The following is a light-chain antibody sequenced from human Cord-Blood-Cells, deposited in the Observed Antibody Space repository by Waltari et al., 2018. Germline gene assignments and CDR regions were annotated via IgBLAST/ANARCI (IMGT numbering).Light chain of an antibody. CDR1: QSVSSSY. V-gene: IGKV3-20*01. CDR3: QQYGSSPRT. Sequence: IVLTRPPGPLSLSPGERATLSCRASQSVSSSYLAWYQQKPGQAPRLLIYGASSRATGIPDRFSGSGSGTDFTLTISRLEPEDFAVYYCQQYGSSPRTFGGGTKVEIK. J-gene: IGKJ4*01. CDR2: GAS.